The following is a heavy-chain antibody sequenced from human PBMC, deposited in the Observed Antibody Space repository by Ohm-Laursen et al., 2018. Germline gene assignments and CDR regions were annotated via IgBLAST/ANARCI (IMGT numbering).Heavy chain of an antibody. Sequence: SLRLSCTAFGFTFSIKWMSWVRQAPGKGLEWVANIKQDGGQQYYVDSVKGRFTISRDNTKNSLYLQMNSLRAEDTAVYYCASAYSYSTPHYLDYWGQGTLVTVSS. D-gene: IGHD5-18*01. CDR3: ASAYSYSTPHYLDY. CDR2: IKQDGGQQ. J-gene: IGHJ4*02. CDR1: GFTFSIKW. V-gene: IGHV3-7*01.